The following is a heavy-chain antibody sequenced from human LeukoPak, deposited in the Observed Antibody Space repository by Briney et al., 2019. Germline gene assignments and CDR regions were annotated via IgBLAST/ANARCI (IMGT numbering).Heavy chain of an antibody. V-gene: IGHV4-34*01. J-gene: IGHJ4*02. CDR2: INHGGSA. CDR1: RGSISGYY. CDR3: ARVLKGRAPFDY. Sequence: SETLSLTCAVSRGSISGYYWSWIRQSPEKGLEWIGEINHGGSANYNPSLKSRLIISVDTSKKEFSLKLSSVTAADTAVYYCARVLKGRAPFDYWGQGTLVTVSS.